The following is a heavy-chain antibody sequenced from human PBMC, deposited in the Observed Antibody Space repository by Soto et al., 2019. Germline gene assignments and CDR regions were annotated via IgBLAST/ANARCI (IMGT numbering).Heavy chain of an antibody. V-gene: IGHV1-46*01. CDR1: GYTFTSYY. CDR2: INPSGGST. D-gene: IGHD6-13*01. Sequence: ASVKVSCKASGYTFTSYYMHWVRQAPGQGLEWMGIINPSGGSTGYAQKFQGRVTMTRDTSTSTVYMELSSLRSEDTAVYYCARVSRYSSSWYDRDAFDIWGQGTMVTVSS. J-gene: IGHJ3*02. CDR3: ARVSRYSSSWYDRDAFDI.